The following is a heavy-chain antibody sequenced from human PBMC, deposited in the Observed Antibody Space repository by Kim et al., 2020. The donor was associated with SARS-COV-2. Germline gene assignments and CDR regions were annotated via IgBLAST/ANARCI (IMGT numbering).Heavy chain of an antibody. J-gene: IGHJ2*01. V-gene: IGHV4-30-2*05. CDR3: ARPIYDSSGYYWYFDL. D-gene: IGHD3-22*01. Sequence: SLKSRVTISVGTSKNQFSLKLSSVTAADTAVYYCARPIYDSSGYYWYFDLWGRGTLVTVSS.